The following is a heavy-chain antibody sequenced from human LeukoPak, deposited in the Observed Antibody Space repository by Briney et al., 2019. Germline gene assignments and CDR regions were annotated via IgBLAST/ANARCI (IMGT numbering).Heavy chain of an antibody. Sequence: GGSLRLSCAASGFTYSSYAMSWVRQAPGKGLECVSILSGSGDTTSYADSVKGRFTISRDNSKNTLYLQMNSLRVEDTALYYCAKDMYNWNHGRYFDYWGQGTLVTVSS. CDR2: LSGSGDTT. D-gene: IGHD1-14*01. J-gene: IGHJ4*02. V-gene: IGHV3-23*01. CDR1: GFTYSSYA. CDR3: AKDMYNWNHGRYFDY.